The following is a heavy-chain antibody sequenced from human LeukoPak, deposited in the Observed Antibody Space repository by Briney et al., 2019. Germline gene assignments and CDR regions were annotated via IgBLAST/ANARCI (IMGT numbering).Heavy chain of an antibody. CDR2: ISTSSRYI. V-gene: IGHV3-21*01. CDR3: ARDRWLQSQRYFGY. CDR1: GFTFSSYS. Sequence: GGSLRLSCAASGFTFSSYSMNWVRQAPGKGLEGVSSISTSSRYIYYADSVKGRFTISRDNAKNSLYVQMASLRAEDTAVYYCARDRWLQSQRYFGYWGQGILVTVSS. J-gene: IGHJ4*02. D-gene: IGHD5-24*01.